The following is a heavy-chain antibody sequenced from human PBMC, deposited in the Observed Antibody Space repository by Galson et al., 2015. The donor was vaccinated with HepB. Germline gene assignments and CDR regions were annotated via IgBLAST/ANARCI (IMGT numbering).Heavy chain of an antibody. D-gene: IGHD6-13*01. CDR3: TRLGDLSGYSSL. J-gene: IGHJ4*02. CDR1: GFTFSGSA. V-gene: IGHV3-73*01. Sequence: SLRLSCAASGFTFSGSAMHWVRQASGRGLEWVGRIGSKANSYATAYAASVKGRFTISRDDSKNTAYMQMTSLKTEATAVYYCTRLGDLSGYSSLWGQGTLVTVSS. CDR2: IGSKANSYAT.